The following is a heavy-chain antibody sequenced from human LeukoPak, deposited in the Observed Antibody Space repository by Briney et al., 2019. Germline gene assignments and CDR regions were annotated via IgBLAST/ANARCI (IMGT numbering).Heavy chain of an antibody. CDR1: GGSISSYY. CDR2: IYYSGST. CDR3: ARQSGRYSLDY. D-gene: IGHD3-10*01. Sequence: SETLSLTCTVSGGSISSYYWSWIRQPPGKGLEWIAYIYYSGSTYYNPSLKSRVTISVDTSKNQFSLKLSSVTAADTAVYYCARQSGRYSLDYWGQGTLVTVSS. J-gene: IGHJ4*02. V-gene: IGHV4-59*04.